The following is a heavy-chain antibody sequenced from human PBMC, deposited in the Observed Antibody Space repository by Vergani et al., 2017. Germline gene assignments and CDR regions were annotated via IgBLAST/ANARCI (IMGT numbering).Heavy chain of an antibody. D-gene: IGHD2-15*01. Sequence: QVQLVQSGAEVKRPGSSVKVSCKASGGIFTNYVITWVRQVPGQGFEWMGRVIPKFGTSHNAQEFQGRVTITADVSTNTAYMELTSLRYEDTAIYYCARAGYCSGGNCFRDYWGQGTLVTVSS. CDR2: VIPKFGTS. V-gene: IGHV1-69*15. J-gene: IGHJ4*02. CDR1: GGIFTNYV. CDR3: ARAGYCSGGNCFRDY.